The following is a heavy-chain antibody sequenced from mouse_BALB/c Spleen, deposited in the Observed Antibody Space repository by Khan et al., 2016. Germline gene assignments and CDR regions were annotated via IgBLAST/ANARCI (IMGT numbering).Heavy chain of an antibody. J-gene: IGHJ1*01. CDR1: GFTFSSYA. Sequence: EVELVESGGDLVKPGGSLKLSCAASGFTFSSYAMSWVRQSPEKRLEWVAEISSGGTYTYYTDTVTGRFTISRDNAKNTLYLEMSSLRSEDTAMHFCARVPRYYGSIYLYFDVWGAGTTVTVSS. V-gene: IGHV5-9-4*01. CDR2: ISSGGTYT. CDR3: ARVPRYYGSIYLYFDV. D-gene: IGHD1-1*01.